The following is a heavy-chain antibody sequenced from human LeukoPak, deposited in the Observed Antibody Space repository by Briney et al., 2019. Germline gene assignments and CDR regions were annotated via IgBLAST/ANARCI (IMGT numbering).Heavy chain of an antibody. D-gene: IGHD3-3*01. J-gene: IGHJ4*02. CDR1: GGSISSGDYY. Sequence: PSETLSLTCTVSGGSISSGDYYWSWIRQPPGKGLEWIGYIYYSGSTYYNPSLKSRVTISVDTSKNQFSLKLNSVTAADTAVYYCARLGAYYDFWSGLDYWGQGTLVTVSS. CDR3: ARLGAYYDFWSGLDY. V-gene: IGHV4-30-4*08. CDR2: IYYSGST.